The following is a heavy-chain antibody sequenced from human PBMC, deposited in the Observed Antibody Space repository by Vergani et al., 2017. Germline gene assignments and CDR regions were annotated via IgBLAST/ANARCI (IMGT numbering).Heavy chain of an antibody. J-gene: IGHJ4*02. D-gene: IGHD3-10*01. V-gene: IGHV4-34*01. CDR3: ARGSSRFPAKSTMVRGVIMDY. CDR2: INHSGST. Sequence: QVQLQQWGAGLLKPSETLSLTCAVYGGSFSGYYWSWIRQPPGKGLEWIGEINHSGSTNYNPSLKSRVTISVDTSKNQFSLKLSSVTAADTAVYYCARGSSRFPAKSTMVRGVIMDYWGQGTLVTVSS. CDR1: GGSFSGYY.